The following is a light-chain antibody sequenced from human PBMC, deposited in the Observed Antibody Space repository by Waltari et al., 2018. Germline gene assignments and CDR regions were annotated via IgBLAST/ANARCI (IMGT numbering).Light chain of an antibody. CDR1: AFPKTY. CDR3: QSVDSSATYVI. CDR2: KDK. V-gene: IGLV3-25*03. J-gene: IGLJ2*01. Sequence: SYDLTQPPSVSVSPGQTARITCPGHAFPKTYGYWYQQKSGQAPVLMIFKDKERPSGIPERFSGSSSGTTVTLTISGVQAEDEADYYCQSVDSSATYVIFGGGTKLTVL.